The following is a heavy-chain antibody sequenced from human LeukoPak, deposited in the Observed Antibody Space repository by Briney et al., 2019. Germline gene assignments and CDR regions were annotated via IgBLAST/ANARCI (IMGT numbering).Heavy chain of an antibody. CDR1: GYSFTSYW. Sequence: GESLKISCKGSGYSFTSYWIAWMRRMPGKGLEWMGVIYPGDSDTTYSPSFQGRVSISADKSISTTNLQWSSLKASDTAMYYCAVLTDGSFDYWGQGTLVTVSS. CDR2: IYPGDSDT. CDR3: AVLTDGSFDY. V-gene: IGHV5-51*01. D-gene: IGHD4/OR15-4a*01. J-gene: IGHJ4*02.